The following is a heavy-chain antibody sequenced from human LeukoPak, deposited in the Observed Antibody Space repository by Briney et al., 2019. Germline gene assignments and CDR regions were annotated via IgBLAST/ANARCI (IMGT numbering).Heavy chain of an antibody. J-gene: IGHJ1*01. D-gene: IGHD3-22*01. Sequence: VASVKVSCTASGGTFSSYAISWVRQAPGQGLEWMGWISAYNGNTNYAQKLQGRVTMTTDTSTSTAYMELRSLRSDDTAVYYCARGNYYDSSGYYPEYFQHWGQGTLVTVSS. V-gene: IGHV1-18*01. CDR3: ARGNYYDSSGYYPEYFQH. CDR2: ISAYNGNT. CDR1: GGTFSSYA.